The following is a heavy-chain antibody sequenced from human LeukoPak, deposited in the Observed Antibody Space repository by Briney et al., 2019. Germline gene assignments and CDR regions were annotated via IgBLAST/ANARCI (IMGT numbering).Heavy chain of an antibody. CDR2: IYTSGST. CDR1: GYSISSGYY. Sequence: SETLSLTYTVSGYSISSGYYWSWIRQPAGKGLEWIGRIYTSGSTNYNPSLKSRVTISVDASKNQFSLKLSSVTAADTAVYYCARITPGDYARERFNWFDPWGQEPWSPSPQ. D-gene: IGHD4-17*01. V-gene: IGHV4-61*02. CDR3: ARITPGDYARERFNWFDP. J-gene: IGHJ5*02.